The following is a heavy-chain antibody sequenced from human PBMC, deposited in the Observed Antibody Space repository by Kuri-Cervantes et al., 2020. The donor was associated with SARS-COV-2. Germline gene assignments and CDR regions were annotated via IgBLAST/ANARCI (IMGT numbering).Heavy chain of an antibody. J-gene: IGHJ5*02. CDR1: GGTFSSYA. D-gene: IGHD5-18*01. Sequence: SVKVSCKASGGTFSSYAISWVRQAPGQGLEWMGGIIPIFGTANYAQKFQGRVTITTDESTSTAYMELSSLRSEDTAVYYCASLQDTENGDNWFDPWGQGTLVTVSS. CDR2: IIPIFGTA. CDR3: ASLQDTENGDNWFDP. V-gene: IGHV1-69*05.